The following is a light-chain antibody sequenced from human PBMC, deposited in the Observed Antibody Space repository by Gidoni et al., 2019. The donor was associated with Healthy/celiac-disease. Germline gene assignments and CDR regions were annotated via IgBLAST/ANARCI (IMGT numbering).Light chain of an antibody. CDR2: QDS. J-gene: IGLJ1*01. CDR3: QAWDSSNYYV. Sequence: SYELTQPPPVSVSPGQTASITCSGDKLGDKYACWYQQKPGQSPVLVIYQDSKRPSGIPERFSGSNSGNTATLTISGTQAMDEADYYCQAWDSSNYYVFGTGTKVTVL. V-gene: IGLV3-1*01. CDR1: KLGDKY.